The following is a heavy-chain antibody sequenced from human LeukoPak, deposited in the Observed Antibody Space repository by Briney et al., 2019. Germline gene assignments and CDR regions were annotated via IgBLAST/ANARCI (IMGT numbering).Heavy chain of an antibody. CDR2: IIPIFGTA. Sequence: GASVKVSCKASGGTFSSYAISWVRQAPGQGLEWMGGIIPIFGTADYAQKFQGRVTITADESTSTAYMELSSLRSEDTAVYYCARDKYDPSESRGFQHWGQGTLVTVSS. CDR1: GGTFSSYA. CDR3: ARDKYDPSESRGFQH. V-gene: IGHV1-69*13. J-gene: IGHJ1*01. D-gene: IGHD3-3*01.